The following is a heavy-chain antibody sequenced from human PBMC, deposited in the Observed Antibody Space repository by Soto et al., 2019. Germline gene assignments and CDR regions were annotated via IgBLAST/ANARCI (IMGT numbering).Heavy chain of an antibody. V-gene: IGHV4-59*01. CDR1: GTSIRGYY. J-gene: IGHJ4*02. CDR2: IYYTGTT. CDR3: AREVSSFGSNHFDS. D-gene: IGHD3-10*01. Sequence: SETLSLTCAVSGTSIRGYYWTWIRQPPGKGLEWIGYIYYTGTTKYNPSLKSRVTISVDTSKNQFSLRLNSVTAADTAVYYCAREVSSFGSNHFDSWGQGALVTVSS.